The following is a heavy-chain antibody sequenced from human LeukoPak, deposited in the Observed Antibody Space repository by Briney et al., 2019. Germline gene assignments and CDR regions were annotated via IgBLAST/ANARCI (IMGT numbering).Heavy chain of an antibody. Sequence: SETLSLTCTVSGGSISNNNYYWGRIRQPPGKGLEWIASIYYSGSTYSNPSLKSRVTISVDTSKNQFSLKLSSVTAADTAVYFCARTAVEQQLAYFDYWGQGTLVTVSS. CDR3: ARTAVEQQLAYFDY. CDR1: GGSISNNNYY. V-gene: IGHV4-39*01. CDR2: IYYSGST. D-gene: IGHD6-13*01. J-gene: IGHJ4*02.